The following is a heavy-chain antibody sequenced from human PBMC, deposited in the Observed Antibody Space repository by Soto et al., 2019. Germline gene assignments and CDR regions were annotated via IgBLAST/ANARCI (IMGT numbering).Heavy chain of an antibody. CDR1: GFIVSDTY. Sequence: VQLVESGGGLVQPVGSLRLSCTASGFIVSDTYVNWVRQAPGKGLEWVSVISNRGDTHYADSVRGRFSLSRDISDNTLHLQMNNLRVEETAVYYCAREPRYCRGGSCSITGDAYDIWGQGTMVTVSS. D-gene: IGHD2-15*01. J-gene: IGHJ3*02. V-gene: IGHV3-66*01. CDR3: AREPRYCRGGSCSITGDAYDI. CDR2: ISNRGDT.